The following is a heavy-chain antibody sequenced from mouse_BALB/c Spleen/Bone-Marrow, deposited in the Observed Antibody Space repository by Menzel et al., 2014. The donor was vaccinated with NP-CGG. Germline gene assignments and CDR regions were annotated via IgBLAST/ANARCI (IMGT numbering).Heavy chain of an antibody. CDR1: GYTFTSYW. D-gene: IGHD2-1*01. CDR3: ARSYGNYDYWYFDV. V-gene: IGHV1S81*02. CDR2: INPSNGRA. Sequence: QVQLQQSGAELVKPGASVKLSCKASGYTFTSYWMHWVKQRPGQGLEWIGEINPSNGRADYNEKFRSKATLTVDRSSSTAYMQLSSLTSEDSAVYYCARSYGNYDYWYFDVWGAGTTVTVSS. J-gene: IGHJ1*01.